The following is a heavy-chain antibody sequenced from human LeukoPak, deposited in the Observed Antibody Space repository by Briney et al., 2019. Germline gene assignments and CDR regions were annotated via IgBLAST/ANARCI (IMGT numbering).Heavy chain of an antibody. V-gene: IGHV4-39*07. D-gene: IGHD3-22*01. CDR2: IYYSGNT. Sequence: SETLSLTCTVSGGSISSNTYYWGWIRQPPGKGLEWIGSIYYSGNTYYNPSLKSRVIISVDTSKNQFSLRLSSVTAADTAVYYCATHGGTYYDSSGFDCWGQGTLVTVSS. CDR1: GGSISSNTYY. CDR3: ATHGGTYYDSSGFDC. J-gene: IGHJ4*02.